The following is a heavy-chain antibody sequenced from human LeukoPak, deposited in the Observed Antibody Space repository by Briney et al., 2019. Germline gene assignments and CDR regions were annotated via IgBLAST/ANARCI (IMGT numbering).Heavy chain of an antibody. D-gene: IGHD4-17*01. CDR3: AGDYGDYVGWFDP. CDR1: GGSFSGYY. V-gene: IGHV4-34*01. CDR2: INHSGST. Sequence: SETLSLTCAVYGGSFSGYYWSWIRQPPGKRLEWIGEINHSGSTNYNPSLKSRVTISVDTSKNQFSLKLSSVTAADTAVYYCAGDYGDYVGWFDPWGQGTLVTVSS. J-gene: IGHJ5*02.